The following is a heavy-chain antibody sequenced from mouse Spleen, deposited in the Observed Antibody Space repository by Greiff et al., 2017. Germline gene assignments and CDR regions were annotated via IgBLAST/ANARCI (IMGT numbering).Heavy chain of an antibody. CDR2: ISSGGSYT. J-gene: IGHJ2*01. Sequence: EVMLVESGGGLVKPGGSLKLSCAASGFTFSSYAMSWVRQTPEKRLEWVATISSGGSYTYYPDSVKGRFTISRDNAKNTLYLQMSSLRSEDTAMYYCARHGGTPHYFDYWGQGTTLTVSS. D-gene: IGHD1-1*02. CDR1: GFTFSSYA. CDR3: ARHGGTPHYFDY. V-gene: IGHV5-9-1*01.